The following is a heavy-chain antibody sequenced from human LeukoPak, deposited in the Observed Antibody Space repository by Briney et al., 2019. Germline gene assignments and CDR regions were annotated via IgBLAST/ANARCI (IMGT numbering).Heavy chain of an antibody. CDR2: INHSGST. CDR1: GGSFSGYY. Sequence: SETLSLTCAVYGGSFSGYYWSWIRQPPGKGLEWIGEINHSGSTNYNSSLKSRVTISVDTSKNQFSLKLSSVTAADTAVYYCARGNPGYSSSWTSLYNWFDPWGQGTLVTVSS. V-gene: IGHV4-34*01. CDR3: ARGNPGYSSSWTSLYNWFDP. D-gene: IGHD6-13*01. J-gene: IGHJ5*02.